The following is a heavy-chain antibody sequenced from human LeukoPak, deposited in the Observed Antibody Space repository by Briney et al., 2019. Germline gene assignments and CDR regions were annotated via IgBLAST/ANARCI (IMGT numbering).Heavy chain of an antibody. V-gene: IGHV4-38-2*02. CDR1: AYSFSDGWL. CDR2: IYHSGTT. D-gene: IGHD2-15*01. J-gene: IGHJ5*02. CDR3: TRLSHVAGAPKVSWFDP. Sequence: PSETQSLTCTVSAYSFSDGWLWGWIRQPPGKGLEWIASIYHSGTTYFNPSLKSRVTMSVDTSKNQFSLKLTSVTAADTAVYYCTRLSHVAGAPKVSWFDPWGQGTLVTVSS.